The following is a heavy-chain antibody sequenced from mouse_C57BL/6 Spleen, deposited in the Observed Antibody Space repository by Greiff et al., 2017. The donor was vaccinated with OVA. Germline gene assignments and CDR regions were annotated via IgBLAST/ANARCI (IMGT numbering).Heavy chain of an antibody. Sequence: VQLQQSGPELVKPGASVKISCKASGYSFTDYNMNWVKQSNGKSLEWIGVINPNYGTTSHNQKFKGKATLTVDQSSSTAYMQLNSLTSEDSAVYYCARGGYSNYDYAICYWGQGTSVTVSS. J-gene: IGHJ4*01. V-gene: IGHV1-39*01. CDR2: INPNYGTT. D-gene: IGHD2-5*01. CDR3: ARGGYSNYDYAICY. CDR1: GYSFTDYN.